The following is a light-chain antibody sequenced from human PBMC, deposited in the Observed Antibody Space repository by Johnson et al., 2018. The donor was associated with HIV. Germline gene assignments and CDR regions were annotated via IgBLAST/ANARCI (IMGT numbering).Light chain of an antibody. CDR3: GTWDPSLSAGEV. J-gene: IGLJ1*01. Sequence: QSVLTQPPSVSAAPGQKVTISCSGSSSNIGNNYVSWYQQLPGTAPKLLIYDDNKRPSAIPDRFSGSKSGTSATLGITGLQTGDEADYYCGTWDPSLSAGEVFGTGTKVTVL. CDR2: DDN. V-gene: IGLV1-51*01. CDR1: SSNIGNNY.